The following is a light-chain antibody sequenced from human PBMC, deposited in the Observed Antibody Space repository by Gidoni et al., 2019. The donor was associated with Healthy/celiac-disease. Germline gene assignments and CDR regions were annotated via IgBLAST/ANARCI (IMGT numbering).Light chain of an antibody. CDR2: AAS. Sequence: DIQMTQSPASLSASVGDRVTITCQPSQDISNYLNWYQQKPGKAPKLLIYAASKLETGVPSRFSGSGSGTDFTLTISSLQPEDIATYYCQQYDNLGLTFGGGTKVEIK. J-gene: IGKJ4*01. CDR1: QDISNY. V-gene: IGKV1-33*01. CDR3: QQYDNLGLT.